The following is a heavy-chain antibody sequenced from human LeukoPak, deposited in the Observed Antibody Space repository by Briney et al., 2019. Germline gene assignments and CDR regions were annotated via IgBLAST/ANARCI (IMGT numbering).Heavy chain of an antibody. V-gene: IGHV4-30-4*01. Sequence: SETLSLTCTVSGGSISSGDYYWSWIRQPPGKGLEWIGYIYYSGSTYYNPSLKSRVTISVDTSKNQFSLKLSSVTAADTAVYYCAREMKFQTYYYGSGSYYTASYFDYWGQGTLVTVSS. CDR3: AREMKFQTYYYGSGSYYTASYFDY. J-gene: IGHJ4*02. D-gene: IGHD3-10*01. CDR2: IYYSGST. CDR1: GGSISSGDYY.